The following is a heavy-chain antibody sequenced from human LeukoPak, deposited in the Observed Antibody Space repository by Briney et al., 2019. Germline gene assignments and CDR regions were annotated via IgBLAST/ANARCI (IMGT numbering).Heavy chain of an antibody. J-gene: IGHJ4*02. Sequence: GGSLRLSCAASGFTSDDYAMHWVRQAPGKGLEWVSGISWNSGSIGYADSVKGRFTISRDNAKNSLYLQMNSLRAEDTALYYCAKDRGSSGWYYFDYWGQGTLVTVSS. D-gene: IGHD6-19*01. CDR2: ISWNSGSI. CDR3: AKDRGSSGWYYFDY. CDR1: GFTSDDYA. V-gene: IGHV3-9*02.